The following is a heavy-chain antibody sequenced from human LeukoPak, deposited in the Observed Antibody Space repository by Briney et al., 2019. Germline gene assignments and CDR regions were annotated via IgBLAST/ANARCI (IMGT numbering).Heavy chain of an antibody. J-gene: IGHJ6*02. CDR3: VRDRYYGMDV. CDR1: GFSFSSYW. V-gene: IGHV3-74*01. CDR2: IKSDGIST. Sequence: PGGSLRLSCAASGFSFSSYWMHWVRQAPGKGLVWVSRIKSDGISTTYADFVKGRFTISRDNAKNTLYLQMNSPRAEDTAVYYCVRDRYYGMDVWGQGTTVTVFS.